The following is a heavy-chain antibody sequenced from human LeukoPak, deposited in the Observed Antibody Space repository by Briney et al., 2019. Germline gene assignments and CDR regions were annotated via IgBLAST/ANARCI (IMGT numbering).Heavy chain of an antibody. CDR2: ISGSGRGGST. Sequence: GGSLRLSCAASGFTFSSYAMSWVRQAPGKGLEWVSAISGSGRGGSTYYADSVKGRFTIFRDNSKNTLYLQMNSLRAEDTAVYYCAESSSGFDFWGQGTLVTVSS. V-gene: IGHV3-23*01. CDR3: AESSSGFDF. CDR1: GFTFSSYA. J-gene: IGHJ4*02. D-gene: IGHD1-1*01.